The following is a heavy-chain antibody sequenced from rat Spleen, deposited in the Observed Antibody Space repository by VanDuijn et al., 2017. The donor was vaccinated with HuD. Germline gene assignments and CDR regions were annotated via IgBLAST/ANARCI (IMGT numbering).Heavy chain of an antibody. V-gene: IGHV5-29*01. CDR1: GFTFNNYG. J-gene: IGHJ2*01. Sequence: EVQLVESGGGLVQPGRSLKVSCAASGFTFNNYGMAWVRQAPTKGLEWVAIISYDGYITYYRDSVKGRFTISRDNAKSTLYLQMDSLRSEDTATYYCARQWDYWGQGVMDTVSS. CDR3: ARQWDY. CDR2: ISYDGYIT.